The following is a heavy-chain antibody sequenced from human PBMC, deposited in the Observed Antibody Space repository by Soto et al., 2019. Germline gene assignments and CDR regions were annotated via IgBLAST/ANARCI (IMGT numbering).Heavy chain of an antibody. V-gene: IGHV3-11*01. CDR3: ARRLTGRTTWDLFDP. CDR2: ISSGGAVS. Sequence: VQLVESGGGLVKPGGSLRLSCAASGFVFSDYYMTWIRQAPGKGLEWISDISSGGAVSNFADSVRGRFTISRDNTNNSRYLQMNNLRAEDTAIYYCARRLTGRTTWDLFDPWGQGTLVTVSS. D-gene: IGHD1-1*01. J-gene: IGHJ5*02. CDR1: GFVFSDYY.